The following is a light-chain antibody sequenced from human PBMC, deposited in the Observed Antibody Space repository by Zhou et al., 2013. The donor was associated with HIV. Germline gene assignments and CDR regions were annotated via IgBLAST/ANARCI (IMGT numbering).Light chain of an antibody. Sequence: EIVLTQSPGTLSLSPGERATLSCRASQSVSSNLAWYQQKPGQPPRLLIYAASSRATGIPDRFSGSGSGTDFTLTISRLEPEDFAVYYCQHYGSSLPITFGQGTRLEVK. CDR1: QSVSSN. CDR2: AAS. V-gene: IGKV3-20*01. CDR3: QHYGSSLPIT. J-gene: IGKJ5*01.